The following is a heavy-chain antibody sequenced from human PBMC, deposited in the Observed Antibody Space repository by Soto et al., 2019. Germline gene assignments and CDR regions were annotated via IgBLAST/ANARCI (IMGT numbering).Heavy chain of an antibody. CDR3: AKPDDLLSGLTSFYFAF. CDR1: XFXFDDYA. V-gene: IGHV3-9*01. Sequence: SLRLSCAASXFXFDDYAMHWVRQAPGKGLEWVSGISWNSDLFHADSVKGRFTVSRDNSKNTLFLQMNSLRPEDTALYYCAKPDDLLSGLTSFYFAFWGQGTLVTVSS. D-gene: IGHD3-3*01. J-gene: IGHJ4*02. CDR2: ISWNSDL.